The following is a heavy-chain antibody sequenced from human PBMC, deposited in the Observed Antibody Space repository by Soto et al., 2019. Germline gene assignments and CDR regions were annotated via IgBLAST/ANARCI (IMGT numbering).Heavy chain of an antibody. CDR1: GGSISSSNW. CDR3: ARLGRYYDSSGSPFDY. J-gene: IGHJ4*02. CDR2: IYHSGST. D-gene: IGHD3-22*01. Sequence: SETLSLTCAVSGGSISSSNWWSWVRQPPGKGLEWIGEIYHSGSTNYDPSLKSRVTISVDRSKNQFSLKLSSVTAADTAVYYCARLGRYYDSSGSPFDYWGQGTLVTVSS. V-gene: IGHV4-4*02.